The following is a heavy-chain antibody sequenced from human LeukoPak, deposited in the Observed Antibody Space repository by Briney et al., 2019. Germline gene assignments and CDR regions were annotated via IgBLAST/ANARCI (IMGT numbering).Heavy chain of an antibody. V-gene: IGHV3-48*01. CDR1: GFTFRTYS. Sequence: GGSLRLSCAASGFTFRTYSMNRVRQAPGKGLEWVSYISSDSGTLYYADSVKGRFTISRDNAKNLLYLQMNSLRAEDTAVYYCATPFDYWGQGTLVTVSS. CDR2: ISSDSGTL. J-gene: IGHJ4*02. CDR3: ATPFDY.